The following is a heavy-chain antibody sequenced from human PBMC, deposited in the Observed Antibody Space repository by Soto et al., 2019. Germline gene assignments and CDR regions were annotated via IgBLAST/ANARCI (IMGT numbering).Heavy chain of an antibody. CDR2: INHSGST. D-gene: IGHD2-8*01. CDR3: ARRSNGVDY. V-gene: IGHV4-34*01. J-gene: IGHJ4*02. CDR1: GGSFSGYY. Sequence: SETLSLTCAVYGGSFSGYYWSWIRQPPGKGLEWIGEINHSGSTNYNPSLKSRVTISVDTSKNQFSLKLSSVTAADTAVYYCARRSNGVDYWGQGTLVTVSS.